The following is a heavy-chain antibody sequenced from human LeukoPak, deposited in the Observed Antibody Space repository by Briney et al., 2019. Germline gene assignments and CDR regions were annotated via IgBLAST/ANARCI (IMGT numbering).Heavy chain of an antibody. CDR1: GGSISSSSYY. V-gene: IGHV4-39*01. Sequence: SETLSLTCTVSGGSISSSSYYWGWIRQPPGKGLEWIGSIYYSGSTYYNPSLKSRVTISVDTSKNQFSLKLSSVTAADTAVYYCARQDFCSGYYRLWWFVPWGQGTLVTVSS. CDR3: ARQDFCSGYYRLWWFVP. J-gene: IGHJ5*02. CDR2: IYYSGST. D-gene: IGHD3-3*01.